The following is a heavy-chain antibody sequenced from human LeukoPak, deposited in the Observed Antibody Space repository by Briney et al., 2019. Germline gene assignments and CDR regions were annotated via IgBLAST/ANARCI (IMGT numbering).Heavy chain of an antibody. CDR2: IYNSGST. CDR1: GDSISSNY. J-gene: IGHJ2*01. CDR3: ARSDRDLWYFDL. Sequence: PSETLSLSCTVSGDSISSNYWSWIRQPPGKGLEWIGYIYNSGSTKYNPSLKSRVTISVDTSKNLFSLKLTSVTAADTAVYYCARSDRDLWYFDLWGRGTLVTVSS. V-gene: IGHV4-59*01.